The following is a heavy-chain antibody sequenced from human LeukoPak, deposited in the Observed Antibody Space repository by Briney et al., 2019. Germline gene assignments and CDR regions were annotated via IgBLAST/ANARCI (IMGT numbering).Heavy chain of an antibody. D-gene: IGHD3-16*02. V-gene: IGHV3-21*01. CDR1: EFTFSTYS. Sequence: GGSLRLSCAASEFTFSTYSMNWVRQAPGKGLEWVSSISSGSTYIYYADSVKGRFTISRDNAKNSLYLQMNSLRAEDTAVYYCARADYDYVWGSYRQYYFDYWGQGTLVTVSS. CDR3: ARADYDYVWGSYRQYYFDY. CDR2: ISSGSTYI. J-gene: IGHJ4*02.